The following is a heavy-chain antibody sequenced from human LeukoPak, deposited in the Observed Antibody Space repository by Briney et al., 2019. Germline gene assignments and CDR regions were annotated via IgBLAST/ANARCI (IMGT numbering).Heavy chain of an antibody. D-gene: IGHD6-6*01. CDR1: GLTFSSYA. Sequence: GGSLRLSCAASGLTFSSYAMSWVRQAPGKGLEWVSAISGSGGSTYYADSVKGRFTISRDNSNNTLYLQMNSLRAEDTAVYYCAKAGIAARLLSLYFDYWGQGTLVTVSS. V-gene: IGHV3-23*01. CDR3: AKAGIAARLLSLYFDY. J-gene: IGHJ4*02. CDR2: ISGSGGST.